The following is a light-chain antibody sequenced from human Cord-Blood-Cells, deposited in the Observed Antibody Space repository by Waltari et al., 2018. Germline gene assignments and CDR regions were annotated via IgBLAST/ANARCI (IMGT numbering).Light chain of an antibody. Sequence: SDELTLPPSVSVSTGQAASITCSGDKLGKKYACWYQHKPGHSPVLVIYQDSKRPSALPARFSGSNSGNTATLTISGTPAMDEADYYCQPLDISIVVFGGGTNLTVL. CDR2: QDS. CDR3: QPLDISIVV. J-gene: IGLJ2*01. CDR1: KLGKKY. V-gene: IGLV3-1*01.